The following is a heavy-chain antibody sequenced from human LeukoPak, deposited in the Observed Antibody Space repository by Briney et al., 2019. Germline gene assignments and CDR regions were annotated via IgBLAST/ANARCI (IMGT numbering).Heavy chain of an antibody. J-gene: IGHJ3*02. Sequence: GGSLRLSCAASGFMFSSYGMHWVRQAPGKGLEWVAFIRYDGSNKYYADSVKGRFTISRDNSKNTLYLQMNSLRAEDTAVYYCAKVYYYDSSGSGNDAFDIWGQGTMVTVSS. CDR1: GFMFSSYG. V-gene: IGHV3-30*02. D-gene: IGHD3-22*01. CDR2: IRYDGSNK. CDR3: AKVYYYDSSGSGNDAFDI.